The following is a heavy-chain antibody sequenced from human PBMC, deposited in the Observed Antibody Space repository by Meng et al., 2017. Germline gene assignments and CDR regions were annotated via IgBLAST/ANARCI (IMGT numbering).Heavy chain of an antibody. V-gene: IGHV4-34*01. D-gene: IGHD1-26*01. CDR3: ARDVVGAIIIARGDY. Sequence: VKLQKRAAGLLKPSETLSLTCAVYGGAFSGYYWSWIRQPPGKGLEWIGEINHSGSTNYNPSLKSRVTISVDTSKNQFSLKLSSVTAADTAVYYCARDVVGAIIIARGDYWGQGTLVTVSS. CDR2: INHSGST. J-gene: IGHJ4*02. CDR1: GGAFSGYY.